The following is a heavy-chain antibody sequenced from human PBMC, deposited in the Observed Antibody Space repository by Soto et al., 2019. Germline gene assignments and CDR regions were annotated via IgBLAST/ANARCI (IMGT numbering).Heavy chain of an antibody. D-gene: IGHD2-8*01. J-gene: IGHJ4*02. Sequence: SVKVSCKASGFTFTSSSFQWVRQARGQRLEWIGWIAVGSGYTNYAQRFQDRVTLTRDMSTATTYMELSRLTSEDTAIYYCAADATAWQQMVPSDYWGQGTLVNVSA. CDR3: AADATAWQQMVPSDY. CDR1: GFTFTSSS. V-gene: IGHV1-58*01. CDR2: IAVGSGYT.